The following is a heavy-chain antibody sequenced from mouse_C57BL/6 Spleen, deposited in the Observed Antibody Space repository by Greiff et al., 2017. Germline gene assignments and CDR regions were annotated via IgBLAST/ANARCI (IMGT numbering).Heavy chain of an antibody. Sequence: LQPGAELVKPGASVKLSCKASGYTFTSYWMQWVKQRPGQGLEWIGEIDPSDSYTNYNQKFKGKATLTVDTSSSTAYMQLSSLTSEDSAVYYCARGNWDVSFAYWGQGTLVTVSA. CDR2: IDPSDSYT. CDR3: ARGNWDVSFAY. V-gene: IGHV1-50*01. CDR1: GYTFTSYW. D-gene: IGHD4-1*01. J-gene: IGHJ3*01.